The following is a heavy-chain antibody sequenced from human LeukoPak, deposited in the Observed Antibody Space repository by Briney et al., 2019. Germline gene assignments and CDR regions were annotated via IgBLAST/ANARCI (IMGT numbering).Heavy chain of an antibody. V-gene: IGHV5-51*01. CDR3: ARTNYYDSSGYYFLDY. Sequence: GESLKISCKGSGYSFTSYWIGWVRQMPGKCLEWMGISYPGDSDTRYSPSFQGQVTISADKSISTAYLQWSSLKASDTAMYYCARTNYYDSSGYYFLDYWGQGTLVTVSS. J-gene: IGHJ4*02. CDR2: SYPGDSDT. CDR1: GYSFTSYW. D-gene: IGHD3-22*01.